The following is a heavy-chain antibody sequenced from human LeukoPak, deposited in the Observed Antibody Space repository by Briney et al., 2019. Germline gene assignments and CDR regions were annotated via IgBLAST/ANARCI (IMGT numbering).Heavy chain of an antibody. CDR1: GFTFDDYA. D-gene: IGHD2-2*01. Sequence: PGRSLRLSCAASGFTFDDYAMHWVRQAPGKGLEWVSGISWNSGSIGYADSVKGRFTISRDNAKNTLYLQMNSLRAEDTAVYYCARGWEYCSSTSCYEGEYCMDVRGKGTTVTISS. CDR3: ARGWEYCSSTSCYEGEYCMDV. V-gene: IGHV3-9*01. J-gene: IGHJ6*03. CDR2: ISWNSGSI.